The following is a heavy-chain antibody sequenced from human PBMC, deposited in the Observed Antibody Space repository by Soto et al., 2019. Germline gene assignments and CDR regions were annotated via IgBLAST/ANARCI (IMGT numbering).Heavy chain of an antibody. J-gene: IGHJ5*02. D-gene: IGHD1-26*01. V-gene: IGHV4-39*01. CDR2: IYYSGST. CDR1: GGSITSSRYY. Sequence: QLHLRESGPGLVKPSETLSLTCTVSGGSITSSRYYWGWIRQPPGKGLEWIGSIYYSGSTYYNPYLKSRVTISVATSKTQFSLKLSSVTAADTAVYYCATQEVGGSYVYTFDPWGQGTLVTVSS. CDR3: ATQEVGGSYVYTFDP.